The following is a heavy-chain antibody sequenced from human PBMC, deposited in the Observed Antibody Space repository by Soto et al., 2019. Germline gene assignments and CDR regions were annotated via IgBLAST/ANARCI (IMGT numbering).Heavy chain of an antibody. Sequence: GGSLRLSCAASGFTFSSYAMSWVRQAPGKGLEWVSAISGSGGSTYYADSVKGRFTISRDNSKNTLYLQMNSLRAEDTAVYYCAKDRIVVVPAAITRYGMDVWGQGTTVTVSS. CDR3: AKDRIVVVPAAITRYGMDV. D-gene: IGHD2-2*01. CDR2: ISGSGGST. J-gene: IGHJ6*02. CDR1: GFTFSSYA. V-gene: IGHV3-23*01.